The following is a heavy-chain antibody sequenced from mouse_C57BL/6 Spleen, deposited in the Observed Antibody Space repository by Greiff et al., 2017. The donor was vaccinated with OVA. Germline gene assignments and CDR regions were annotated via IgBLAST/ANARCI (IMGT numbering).Heavy chain of an antibody. V-gene: IGHV1-82*01. CDR2: IYAGDGDT. CDR1: GYAFSSSW. J-gene: IGHJ4*01. D-gene: IGHD1-1*01. CDR3: SPRFITTVVARYAMDY. Sequence: VQLQQSGPELVKPGASVKISCKASGYAFSSSWMNWVKQRPGKGLEWIGRIYAGDGDTNYNGKFKGKATLTADKSSSTAYMQLSSLTSEDSAVYFCSPRFITTVVARYAMDYWGQGTSVTVSS.